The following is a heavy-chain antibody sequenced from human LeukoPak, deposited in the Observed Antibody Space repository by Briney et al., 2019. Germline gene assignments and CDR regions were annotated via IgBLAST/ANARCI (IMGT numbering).Heavy chain of an antibody. J-gene: IGHJ4*02. CDR2: IYYSGST. D-gene: IGHD2-15*01. V-gene: IGHV4-59*01. CDR3: ARLGYCSGGSCHGLYFDY. CDR1: GGSISSYY. Sequence: PSETLSLTCTVSGGSISSYYWSWLRQPPGKGLEWVGYIYYSGSTNYNASLKSRVNISVDTSKNKFSLKLSSVTAADTAVYYCARLGYCSGGSCHGLYFDYWGQGTLVTVSS.